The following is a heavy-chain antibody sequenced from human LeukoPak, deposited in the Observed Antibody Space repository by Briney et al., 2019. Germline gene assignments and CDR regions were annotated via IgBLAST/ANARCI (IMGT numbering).Heavy chain of an antibody. D-gene: IGHD3-22*01. V-gene: IGHV4-59*08. Sequence: SETLSLTCTVSGASISSYYWSWIRQPPGKGLEWIGDIYYSGSIKYNPSLKSRVTISVDTSKNQFSLKLSSVTAADTAVYYCARRSSITMIVHWGQGTLVTVSS. CDR1: GASISSYY. CDR3: ARRSSITMIVH. CDR2: IYYSGSI. J-gene: IGHJ4*02.